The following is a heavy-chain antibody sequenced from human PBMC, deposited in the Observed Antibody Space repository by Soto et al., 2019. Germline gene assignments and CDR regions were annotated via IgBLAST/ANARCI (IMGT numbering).Heavy chain of an antibody. J-gene: IGHJ4*02. CDR2: MSYDGSNE. CDR1: GFTFSHYA. CDR3: AKDGSHNFDY. Sequence: QVQLVESGGGVVQPGRSLRLSCAASGFTFSHYAMHWVRQAPGKGLEWVALMSYDGSNEYYADSVKGRFTISRDNSKNTLDRQMNSLRAEDTAVYYCAKDGSHNFDYWGQGTLVTVSS. V-gene: IGHV3-30*18. D-gene: IGHD1-26*01.